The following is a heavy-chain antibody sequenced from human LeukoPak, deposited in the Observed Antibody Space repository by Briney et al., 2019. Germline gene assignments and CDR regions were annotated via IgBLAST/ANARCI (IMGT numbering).Heavy chain of an antibody. CDR3: AREPGQQLVRLLDY. D-gene: IGHD6-13*01. J-gene: IGHJ4*02. Sequence: ASVKVSCKASGYTFTSYDFNWLRQATGQGPEWMGWMNPNSGATGYAQKFQGRVTMTRSASINTAYMELTNLRSEDTAVYYCAREPGQQLVRLLDYWGQGTLVTVSS. V-gene: IGHV1-8*01. CDR2: MNPNSGAT. CDR1: GYTFTSYD.